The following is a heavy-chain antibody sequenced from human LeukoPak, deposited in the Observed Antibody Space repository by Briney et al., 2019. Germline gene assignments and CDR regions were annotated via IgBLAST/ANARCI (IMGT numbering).Heavy chain of an antibody. CDR3: AKSLGGDYLSDFDY. CDR1: GFSFNTYA. D-gene: IGHD2/OR15-2a*01. CDR2: ISGSGDIT. V-gene: IGHV3-23*01. J-gene: IGHJ4*02. Sequence: EGSLRLSCAASGFSFNTYAMTWVRQAPGQGLEWVSVISGSGDITYYTDSVKGRFTISRDNSKNTLFLQMNGLRAEDTAVYFCAKSLGGDYLSDFDYWGQGTLVTVSS.